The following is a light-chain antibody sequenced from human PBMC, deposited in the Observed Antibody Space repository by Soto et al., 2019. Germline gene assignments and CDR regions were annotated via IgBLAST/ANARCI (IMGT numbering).Light chain of an antibody. CDR2: AAS. Sequence: DIQLTQSPSFLSASVGDRVTITCRASQGISRYLAWYQQKPGKAPKLLIYAASTLQSGVPSRFSGSGSWTEFTLTISSLQPEDSATYYCQQLDSYPFTFGPGTKVDIK. CDR3: QQLDSYPFT. J-gene: IGKJ3*01. V-gene: IGKV1-9*01. CDR1: QGISRY.